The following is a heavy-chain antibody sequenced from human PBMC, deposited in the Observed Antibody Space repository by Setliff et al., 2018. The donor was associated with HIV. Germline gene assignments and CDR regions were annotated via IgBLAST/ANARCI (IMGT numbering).Heavy chain of an antibody. V-gene: IGHV4-31*03. D-gene: IGHD3-10*01. Sequence: TLSLTCTVSGGSINSGGYYWTWVRQHPGKGLQWIGYIYYIGGAYYNPSLKSRVTISLDTSKNHFSLNLSSVTAADTAVYYCARESMLRGLRYAVDIWGQGTMVTVSS. CDR3: ARESMLRGLRYAVDI. J-gene: IGHJ3*02. CDR1: GGSINSGGYY. CDR2: IYYIGGA.